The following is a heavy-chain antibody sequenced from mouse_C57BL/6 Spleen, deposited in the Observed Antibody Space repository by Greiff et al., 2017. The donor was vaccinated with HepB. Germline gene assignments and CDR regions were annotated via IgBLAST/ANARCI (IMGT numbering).Heavy chain of an antibody. CDR2: ISSGGDYI. CDR1: GFTFSSYA. Sequence: EVKLVESGEGLVKPGGSLKLSCAASGFTFSSYAMSWVRQTPEKRLEWVAYISSGGDYIYYADTVKGRFTISRDNARNTLYMQMSSLKSEDTAMYYCTRALWDGYYGYAMDYWGQGTSVTGSS. CDR3: TRALWDGYYGYAMDY. V-gene: IGHV5-9-1*02. D-gene: IGHD2-3*01. J-gene: IGHJ4*01.